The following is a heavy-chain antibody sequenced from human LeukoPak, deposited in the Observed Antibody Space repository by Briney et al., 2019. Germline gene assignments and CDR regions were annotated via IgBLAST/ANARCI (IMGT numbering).Heavy chain of an antibody. D-gene: IGHD4-17*01. J-gene: IGHJ6*04. CDR1: GGSISSSNW. CDR2: IYHSGST. V-gene: IGHV4-4*02. CDR3: ARTPVDDYGDYRYYYYGMDV. Sequence: SGTLSLTCAVSGGSISSSNWWSWVRQPPGKGLEWIGEIYHSGSTNYNPSLKSRVTISVDKSKNQFSLKLSSVTAADTAVYYCARTPVDDYGDYRYYYYGMDVWGKGTTVTVS.